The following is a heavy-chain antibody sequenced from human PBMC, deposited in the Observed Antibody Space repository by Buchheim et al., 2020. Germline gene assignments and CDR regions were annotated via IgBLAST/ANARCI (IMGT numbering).Heavy chain of an antibody. D-gene: IGHD6-13*01. J-gene: IGHJ4*02. Sequence: DVQLVESGGGLVQPGGSLRLSCAASGFTFSSYEMNWVRQAPGKGLEWVSYIGGRGSSLYYADSVKGRYTISRDNAKNSPYLQMNSLRAEDTAVYYCAREGVSAPGVDYWGQGTL. CDR2: IGGRGSSL. CDR3: AREGVSAPGVDY. CDR1: GFTFSSYE. V-gene: IGHV3-48*03.